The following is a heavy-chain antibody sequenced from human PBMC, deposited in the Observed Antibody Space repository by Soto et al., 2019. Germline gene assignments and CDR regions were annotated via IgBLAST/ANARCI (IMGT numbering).Heavy chain of an antibody. D-gene: IGHD2-15*01. CDR2: IYYSGST. CDR3: ARHTPAISISDH. J-gene: IGHJ4*02. CDR1: GGSIKSFY. Sequence: PSETLSLTCTVSGGSIKSFYWSWIRQPPGKGLEWIGSIYYSGSTYYNPSLKSRVTISVDTSKNQFSLKLSSVTAADTAVYYCARHTPAISISDHWGQGTLVTVSS. V-gene: IGHV4-59*05.